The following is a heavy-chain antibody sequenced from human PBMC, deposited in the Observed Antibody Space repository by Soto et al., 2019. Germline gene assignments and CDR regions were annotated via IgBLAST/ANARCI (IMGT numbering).Heavy chain of an antibody. V-gene: IGHV4-59*08. CDR2: IFYRGTT. D-gene: IGHD4-17*01. CDR1: GGSIRTYY. CDR3: ASTTVNNFYYYMHV. Sequence: SETLSLTCTVSGGSIRTYYWSWIRQPPGKELEWIGYIFYRGTTNYNPSLRSRVTISVDTAKNQFSLRLSSVTAADTAVYYCASTTVNNFYYYMHVWCKGTTVTVSS. J-gene: IGHJ6*03.